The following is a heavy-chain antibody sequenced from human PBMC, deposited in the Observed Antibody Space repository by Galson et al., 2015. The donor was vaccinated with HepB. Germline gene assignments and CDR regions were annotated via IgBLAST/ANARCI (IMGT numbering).Heavy chain of an antibody. CDR2: IIPIFGTA. J-gene: IGHJ4*02. V-gene: IGHV1-69*13. Sequence: SVKVSCKASGGTFSSYAISWVRQAPGQGLEWMGGIIPIFGTANYAQKFQGRVTITADESTSTAYMELSSLRSEDTAVYYCARNVDTAMGTGRGDYWGQGTLVTVSS. D-gene: IGHD5-18*01. CDR3: ARNVDTAMGTGRGDY. CDR1: GGTFSSYA.